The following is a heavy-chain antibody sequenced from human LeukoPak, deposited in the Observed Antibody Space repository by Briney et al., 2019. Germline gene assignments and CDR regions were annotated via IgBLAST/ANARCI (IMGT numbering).Heavy chain of an antibody. D-gene: IGHD3-16*02. CDR1: GFTFSSYG. V-gene: IGHV3-30*02. CDR2: IRYDGSNK. J-gene: IGHJ4*02. Sequence: GGSLRLSCAASGFTFSSYGMHWVRQAPGKGLEWVAFIRYDGSNKYYADSVKGRFTISRDNSKNTLYLQMNSLRAEDTAVYYCARDRDYDYVWGSYRSIGHFDYWGQGTLVTVSS. CDR3: ARDRDYDYVWGSYRSIGHFDY.